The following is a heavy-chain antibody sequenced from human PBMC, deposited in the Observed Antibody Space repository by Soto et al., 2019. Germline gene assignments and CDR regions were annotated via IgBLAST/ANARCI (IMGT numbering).Heavy chain of an antibody. J-gene: IGHJ5*02. Sequence: ASVKVSCKASGYTFTSYAMHWVRQAPGQRLEWMGWINAGNGNTKYSQKFQGRVTITRDTSASTAYMELSSLRSEDTAVYYCARSSFRDPTARPDNWFDPWGQGTLVTVSS. D-gene: IGHD6-6*01. CDR1: GYTFTSYA. V-gene: IGHV1-3*01. CDR2: INAGNGNT. CDR3: ARSSFRDPTARPDNWFDP.